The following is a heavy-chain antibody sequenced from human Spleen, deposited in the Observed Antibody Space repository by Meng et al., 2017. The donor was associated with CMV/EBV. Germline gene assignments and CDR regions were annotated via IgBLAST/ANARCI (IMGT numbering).Heavy chain of an antibody. D-gene: IGHD2-2*01. CDR1: GSTFNNYY. CDR3: ATEPLLGYRFDY. Sequence: ASVKVSCKTSGSTFNNYYINWVRQAPGQGLEWMGIIRPSGGITQYAEEFQGRVTMTRDTSTSTVYMELSSLKSEDTAVYYCATEPLLGYRFDYWGQGTLVTVSS. CDR2: IRPSGGIT. J-gene: IGHJ4*02. V-gene: IGHV1-46*02.